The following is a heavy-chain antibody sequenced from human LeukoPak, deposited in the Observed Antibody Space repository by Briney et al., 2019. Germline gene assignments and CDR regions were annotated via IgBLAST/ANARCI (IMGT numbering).Heavy chain of an antibody. D-gene: IGHD3-16*01. CDR2: IKQDGSEK. Sequence: GGSLRLSCAASGFTFGSYWMSWVRQAPGKGLEWVANIKQDGSEKYYVDSVKGRFTISRDNAKNSLFLQMNSLRAEDTAVYYCARRGLGNYFDYWGQETLVTVSS. CDR1: GFTFGSYW. CDR3: ARRGLGNYFDY. J-gene: IGHJ4*02. V-gene: IGHV3-7*01.